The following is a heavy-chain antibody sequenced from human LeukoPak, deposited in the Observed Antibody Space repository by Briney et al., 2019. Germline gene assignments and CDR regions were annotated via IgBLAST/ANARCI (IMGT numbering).Heavy chain of an antibody. Sequence: SETLSLTCTVSGGSISSYYWSWIRQPPGKGLEWIGYIYYSGSTNYNPSLKSRVTISVDTSKNQFSLKLNSVTAADTAVYYCARALNYYDSSRYYGDWFDPWGQGTLVTVSS. D-gene: IGHD3-22*01. CDR2: IYYSGST. V-gene: IGHV4-59*01. CDR3: ARALNYYDSSRYYGDWFDP. J-gene: IGHJ5*02. CDR1: GGSISSYY.